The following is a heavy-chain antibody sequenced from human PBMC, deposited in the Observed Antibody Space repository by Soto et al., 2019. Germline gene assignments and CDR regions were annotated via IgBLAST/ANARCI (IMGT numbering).Heavy chain of an antibody. V-gene: IGHV3-48*03. CDR3: ARDAPLPQRRSLNLDF. CDR1: GFTFSNYD. J-gene: IGHJ4*02. D-gene: IGHD1-1*01. Sequence: GGSLRLSGAASGFTFSNYDMNWVRQAPWKGLEWVSYISHSGASIDYADSVRGRFTISRDNAKNSLYLQMNSLRAEDTAVYYCARDAPLPQRRSLNLDFWGQGTLVPVSS. CDR2: ISHSGASI.